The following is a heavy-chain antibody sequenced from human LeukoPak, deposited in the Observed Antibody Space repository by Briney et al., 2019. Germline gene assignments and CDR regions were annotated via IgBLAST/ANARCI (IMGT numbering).Heavy chain of an antibody. Sequence: ASVKVSFKASGYTFTVYYMHWVRQAPGQGLEWMGRINPNSGGTNYAQKFQGRVTMTRDTSISTAYMELSRLRSDDTAVYYCASGIPSFGYSGYETDLYYYYGMDVWGQGTTVTVSS. CDR3: ASGIPSFGYSGYETDLYYYYGMDV. J-gene: IGHJ6*02. CDR1: GYTFTVYY. CDR2: INPNSGGT. V-gene: IGHV1-2*06. D-gene: IGHD5-12*01.